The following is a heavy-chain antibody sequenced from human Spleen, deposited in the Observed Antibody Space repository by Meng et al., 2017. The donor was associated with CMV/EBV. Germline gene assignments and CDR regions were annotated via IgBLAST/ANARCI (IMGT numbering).Heavy chain of an antibody. Sequence: GESLRISCAASGFTVSSNYMSWVRQAPGKGLEWVSVIYSGGSTYYADPVKGRFTISRDNSKNTLYLQMNSLRAEDTAVYYCTSCYSLYYYGMDVWGQGTTVTVSS. V-gene: IGHV3-53*01. J-gene: IGHJ6*02. D-gene: IGHD2-21*02. CDR3: TSCYSLYYYGMDV. CDR1: GFTVSSNY. CDR2: IYSGGST.